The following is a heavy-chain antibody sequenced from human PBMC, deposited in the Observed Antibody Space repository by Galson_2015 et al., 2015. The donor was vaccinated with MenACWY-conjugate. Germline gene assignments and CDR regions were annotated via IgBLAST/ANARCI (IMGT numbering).Heavy chain of an antibody. Sequence: SLRLSCAASGFTFSSYAMHWVRQAPGKGLEWVAVIWYDGSRTYYADSVKGRFTISRDNSKNTAYLQMNSLRPEDTAMYYCSAINSGIDYWGQGTLVTVSS. CDR2: IWYDGSRT. J-gene: IGHJ4*02. D-gene: IGHD1-26*01. CDR3: SAINSGIDY. CDR1: GFTFSSYA. V-gene: IGHV3-33*01.